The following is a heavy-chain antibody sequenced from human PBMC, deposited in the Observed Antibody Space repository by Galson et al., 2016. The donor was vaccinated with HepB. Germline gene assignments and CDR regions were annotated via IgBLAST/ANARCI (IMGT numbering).Heavy chain of an antibody. CDR3: AKDNSGRKVFTMVRELSSMDV. Sequence: SLRLSCAASGFTFSSYPMSWVRQAPGKGLEWVSGISGSGGSTYYADSVKGRFTISRGNSKNTLYLQMNSLRAEDTAVYYCAKDNSGRKVFTMVRELSSMDVWGQGTTVTVSS. CDR2: ISGSGGST. J-gene: IGHJ6*02. D-gene: IGHD3-10*01. V-gene: IGHV3-23*01. CDR1: GFTFSSYP.